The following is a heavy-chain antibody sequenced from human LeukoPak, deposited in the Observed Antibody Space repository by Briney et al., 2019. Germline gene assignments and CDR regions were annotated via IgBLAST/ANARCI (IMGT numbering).Heavy chain of an antibody. CDR2: ITGDGGIT. D-gene: IGHD6-6*01. CDR3: AREGPSSGPGDLDY. J-gene: IGHJ4*02. CDR1: GFTFSSHV. V-gene: IGHV3-64*01. Sequence: HTGGSLRLSCAASGFTFSSHVMHWIRQAPGKGLEFVLGITGDGGITYYANSMNDRFTISRDNSKNTLYLQMGSLRAEDMAVYYCAREGPSSGPGDLDYWGPGTLVTVSS.